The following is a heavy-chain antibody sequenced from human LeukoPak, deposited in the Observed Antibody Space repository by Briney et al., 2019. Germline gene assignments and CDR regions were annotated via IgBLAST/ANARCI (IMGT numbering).Heavy chain of an antibody. CDR2: IIPIFGTA. D-gene: IGHD2-15*01. CDR1: GCTFSSYA. CDR3: ARAPQLLRPFDY. J-gene: IGHJ4*02. V-gene: IGHV1-69*06. Sequence: ASVKVSCKASGCTFSSYAISWVRQAPGQGLEWMRGIIPIFGTANYAQKFQGRVTITADKSTSTAYMELSSLRSEDTAVYYCARAPQLLRPFDYWGQGTLVTVSS.